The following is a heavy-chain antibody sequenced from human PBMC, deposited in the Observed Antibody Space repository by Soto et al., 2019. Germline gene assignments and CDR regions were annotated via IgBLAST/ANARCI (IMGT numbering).Heavy chain of an antibody. V-gene: IGHV3-23*01. J-gene: IGHJ4*02. CDR3: AKGNDILTGHNYYFDY. CDR2: ISGSGGST. D-gene: IGHD3-9*01. Sequence: GGSLRLSCAASGFTFSSYAMSWVRQAPGKGLEWVSAISGSGGSTYYADSVKGRFTISRDNSKNTLYLQMNSLRAEDTAVYYCAKGNDILTGHNYYFDYWGQGTLVTVSS. CDR1: GFTFSSYA.